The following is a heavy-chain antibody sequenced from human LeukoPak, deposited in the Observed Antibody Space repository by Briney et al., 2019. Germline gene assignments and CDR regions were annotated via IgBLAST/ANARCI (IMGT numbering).Heavy chain of an antibody. V-gene: IGHV1-18*01. Sequence: ASVKVSCKASGYTFTSYGISWVRQAPGQGLEWMGWISAYNGNTSYAQKLQGRVTMTTDTSTSTAYMELRSLRSDDTAVYYCARAQNYGGNDAFDIWGQGTMVTVSS. CDR1: GYTFTSYG. CDR2: ISAYNGNT. CDR3: ARAQNYGGNDAFDI. D-gene: IGHD4-23*01. J-gene: IGHJ3*02.